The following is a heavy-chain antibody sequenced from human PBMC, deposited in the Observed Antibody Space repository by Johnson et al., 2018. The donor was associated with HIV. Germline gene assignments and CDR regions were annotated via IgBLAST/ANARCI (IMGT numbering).Heavy chain of an antibody. CDR2: IYSGGKT. V-gene: IGHV3-53*01. D-gene: IGHD5-24*01. Sequence: VQLVESGGGLIQPGGSLRLSCAASGFTVSSNYMSWVRQAPGKGLEWVSVIYSGGKTYYADSVKGRFTISRDNSKNTLYLQMNSLRAEDTAVYYCARACRDGYTCDAFDIWGQGTMVTVSS. J-gene: IGHJ3*02. CDR3: ARACRDGYTCDAFDI. CDR1: GFTVSSNY.